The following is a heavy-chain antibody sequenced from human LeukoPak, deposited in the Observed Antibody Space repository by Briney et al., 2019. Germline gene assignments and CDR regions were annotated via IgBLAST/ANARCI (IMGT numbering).Heavy chain of an antibody. D-gene: IGHD2-15*01. Sequence: PGGSLRLSCAASGFTFSSYGINWVRQAPGKGLEWVSFISSSGNYIYYADSVKGRFTISRDNAKSSLYLQMNSLRAEDTAVYYCARRMVVVEAATDAFDIWGQGTMVTVSS. V-gene: IGHV3-21*01. CDR1: GFTFSSYG. CDR2: ISSSGNYI. CDR3: ARRMVVVEAATDAFDI. J-gene: IGHJ3*02.